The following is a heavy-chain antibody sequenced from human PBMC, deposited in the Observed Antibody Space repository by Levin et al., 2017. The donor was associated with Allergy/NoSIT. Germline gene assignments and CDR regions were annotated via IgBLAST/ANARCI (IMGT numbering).Heavy chain of an antibody. Sequence: GGSLRLSCAASGFTFSSYAMSWVRQAPGKGLEWVSAISGSGGSTYYADSVKGRFTISRDNSKNTLYLQMNSLRAEDTAVYYCAKPNGDYGDTRSRPFDIWGQGTMVTVSS. V-gene: IGHV3-23*01. CDR2: ISGSGGST. CDR3: AKPNGDYGDTRSRPFDI. D-gene: IGHD4-17*01. J-gene: IGHJ3*02. CDR1: GFTFSSYA.